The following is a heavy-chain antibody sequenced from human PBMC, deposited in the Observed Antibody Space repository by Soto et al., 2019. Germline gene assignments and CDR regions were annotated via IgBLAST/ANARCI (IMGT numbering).Heavy chain of an antibody. J-gene: IGHJ4*02. CDR3: AREAVAAMNY. V-gene: IGHV1-69*08. D-gene: IGHD2-2*01. CDR2: IIPIVDVA. Sequence: QVQLVQSGAEVKKPGSSVKVSCKASGDTFSSFTFSWVRQAPGQGLEWMGRIIPIVDVANYAPNLQGRVKITADKFTSTVYMELRSLRSEDTAVYYCAREAVAAMNYWGQGTLLTVSS. CDR1: GDTFSSFT.